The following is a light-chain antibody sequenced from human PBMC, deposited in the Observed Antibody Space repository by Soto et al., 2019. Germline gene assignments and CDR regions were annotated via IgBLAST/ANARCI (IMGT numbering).Light chain of an antibody. J-gene: IGKJ1*01. CDR1: QSFLYSADIKNY. CDR2: WAS. V-gene: IGKV4-1*01. Sequence: DIVMTQSPDSLVVSLGERATINCKSSQSFLYSADIKNYLAWYQQKPGQPPKLLIYWASTRESGVPDRFSGSGSGTDFTLTISNLQAEDVAVYYCQQYYSTLWTFGQGTKVEI. CDR3: QQYYSTLWT.